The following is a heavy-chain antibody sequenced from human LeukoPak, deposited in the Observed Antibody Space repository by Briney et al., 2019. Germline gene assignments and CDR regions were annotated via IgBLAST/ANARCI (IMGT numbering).Heavy chain of an antibody. D-gene: IGHD6-13*01. V-gene: IGHV4-39*01. Sequence: SDTLSLTCTVSGGPISSSNYYWGWIRQPPGKGLEWIGSIYYSGTTYHNPSLKSRVNISVDTSKNQFSLKLSSVTATDTAVYYCARRPIAAAAGWFDPWGQGTLVTVSS. CDR1: GGPISSSNYY. J-gene: IGHJ5*02. CDR2: IYYSGTT. CDR3: ARRPIAAAAGWFDP.